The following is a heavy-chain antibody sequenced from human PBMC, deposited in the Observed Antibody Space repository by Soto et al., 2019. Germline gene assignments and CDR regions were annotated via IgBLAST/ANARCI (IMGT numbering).Heavy chain of an antibody. CDR3: ARAIEEVPAAAQGY. CDR1: GFTFHNYG. J-gene: IGHJ4*02. D-gene: IGHD2-2*01. CDR2: IDSTGTYI. V-gene: IGHV3-21*01. Sequence: GGSLRLSCVGSGFTFHNYGMSWVRQAPGKGLEWLSSIDSTGTYIYYANSLKGRFTISRDNAKSSLYLQMNSLRAEDTAVYYCARAIEEVPAAAQGYWGQGTPVTVSS.